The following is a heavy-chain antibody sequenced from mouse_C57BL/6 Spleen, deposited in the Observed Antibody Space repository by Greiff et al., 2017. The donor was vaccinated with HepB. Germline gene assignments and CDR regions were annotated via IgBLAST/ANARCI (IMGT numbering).Heavy chain of an antibody. CDR3: ARWGGKEAWFAY. J-gene: IGHJ3*01. Sequence: VQLQQSGPELVKPGASVKISCKASGYTFTDYYMNWVKQSHGKSLEWIGDINPNNGGTSYNQKFKGKATLTVDKSSSTAYMELRSLTSEDSAVYYCARWGGKEAWFAYWGQGTLVTVSA. CDR1: GYTFTDYY. CDR2: INPNNGGT. V-gene: IGHV1-26*01.